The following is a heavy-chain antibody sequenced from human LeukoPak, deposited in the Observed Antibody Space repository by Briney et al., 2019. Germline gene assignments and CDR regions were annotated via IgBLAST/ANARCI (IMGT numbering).Heavy chain of an antibody. CDR1: GGSTTSYY. J-gene: IGHJ2*01. CDR3: ARIAAVPLWYFDL. V-gene: IGHV4-59*01. Sequence: PSETLSLTCSVSGGSTTSYYWSWIRQPPGKGLEWIGYIYYSGSTNYNPSLKSRVTISVDTSKNQFSLKLSSVTAADTAVYYCARIAAVPLWYFDLWGRGTLVTVSS. D-gene: IGHD6-13*01. CDR2: IYYSGST.